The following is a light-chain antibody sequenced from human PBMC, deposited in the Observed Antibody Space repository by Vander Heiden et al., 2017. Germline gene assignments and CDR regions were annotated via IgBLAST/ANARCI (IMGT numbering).Light chain of an antibody. CDR3: QQFKGYPVT. V-gene: IGKV1-9*01. CDR2: AGS. CDR1: QGIDNY. J-gene: IGKJ4*01. Sequence: ENQLTQAPSFLSASVGDRVNITCRATQGIDNYLAWYQQRPGKVPRLLIYAGSSLQIGVPSRFSGSASGTEFTLTISSLQSEDFGTYYCQQFKGYPVTFGGGTRVEIK.